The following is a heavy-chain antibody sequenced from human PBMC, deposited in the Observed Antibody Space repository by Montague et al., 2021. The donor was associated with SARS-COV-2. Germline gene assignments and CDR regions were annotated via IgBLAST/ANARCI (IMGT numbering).Heavy chain of an antibody. J-gene: IGHJ4*02. D-gene: IGHD2-8*01. CDR3: ARVPNGRHDN. CDR2: IFYKANS. V-gene: IGHV4-39*01. CDR1: GGSVSSDTRN. Sequence: SETLSLTCTVSGGSVSSDTRNWTWMPPPPGQELVWIASIFYKANSYYNPSLRSRFTISINTSNNQFVLSVASVTAADTAGYYCARVPNGRHDNWGPGALVTVSS.